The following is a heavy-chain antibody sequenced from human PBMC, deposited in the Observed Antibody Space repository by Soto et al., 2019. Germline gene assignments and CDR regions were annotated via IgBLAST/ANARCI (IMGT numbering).Heavy chain of an antibody. CDR2: ISGSGGGT. J-gene: IGHJ4*02. CDR3: AKDIYELSPNCFDC. D-gene: IGHD3-3*01. V-gene: IGHV3-23*01. Sequence: PGGSMRLSCAASGFTFNSYAMSWVRQAPGRGLEWVSAISGSGGGTYYADSVKGRFTISRDNSNNTLYLQMNSLRAEDTAVYYSAKDIYELSPNCFDCGGQGTLVTVSS. CDR1: GFTFNSYA.